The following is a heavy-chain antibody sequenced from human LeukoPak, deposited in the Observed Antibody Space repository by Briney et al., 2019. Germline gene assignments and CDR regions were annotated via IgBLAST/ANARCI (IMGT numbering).Heavy chain of an antibody. CDR3: AKDGGIAVASGDY. V-gene: IGHV3-30*02. J-gene: IGHJ4*02. CDR1: GFTFSSYG. CDR2: IRYDGSNK. Sequence: GGSLRLSCAASGFTFSSYGMHWVRQAPGKGLEWVAFIRYDGSNKYYADSVKGRFTISRDNSKNTLYLQMNSLRAEDTAVYYCAKDGGIAVASGDYWGQGTLVTVSS. D-gene: IGHD6-19*01.